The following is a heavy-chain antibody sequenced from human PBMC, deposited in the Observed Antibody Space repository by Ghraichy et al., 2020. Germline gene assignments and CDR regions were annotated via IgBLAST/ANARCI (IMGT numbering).Heavy chain of an antibody. V-gene: IGHV3-23*01. Sequence: GGSLRLSCAASGFTFRSYAMSWVRQAPGKGLEWVSAISGSGFSTYYADSVKGRFTISRDNSKNTLYLQMSSLRAEDTAVYYCAKRGIYSYAFDAFDIWGQGTTVTVSS. D-gene: IGHD5-18*01. J-gene: IGHJ3*02. CDR3: AKRGIYSYAFDAFDI. CDR1: GFTFRSYA. CDR2: ISGSGFST.